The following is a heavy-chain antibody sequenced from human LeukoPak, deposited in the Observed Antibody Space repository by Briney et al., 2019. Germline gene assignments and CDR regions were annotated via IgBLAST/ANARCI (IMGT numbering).Heavy chain of an antibody. CDR2: ISGGTSTT. Sequence: GGSLRLSCATSGFTFSSFGMNWVRQAPGKGLEWVSYISGGTSTTYYADSVKGRFTISRDNAKTSLYLQMNSLRVEDTAVYYCARDKDVYFDYWGQGTLVTVSS. CDR1: GFTFSSFG. CDR3: ARDKDVYFDY. V-gene: IGHV3-48*01. J-gene: IGHJ4*02.